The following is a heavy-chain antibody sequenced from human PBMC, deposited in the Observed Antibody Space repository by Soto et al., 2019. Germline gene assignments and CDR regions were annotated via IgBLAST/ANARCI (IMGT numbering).Heavy chain of an antibody. D-gene: IGHD2-8*01. J-gene: IGHJ4*02. CDR1: GGTFSSYA. Sequence: ASVKISCKASGGTFSSYAISWVRQAPGQGLEWMGGIIPIFGTSNYAQKFQGRVTITADKSTSTAYMEMRSLRYEDTAVYYCASEAMSWCDYWGKGKLVTVSA. CDR3: ASEAMSWCDY. CDR2: IIPIFGTS. V-gene: IGHV1-69*06.